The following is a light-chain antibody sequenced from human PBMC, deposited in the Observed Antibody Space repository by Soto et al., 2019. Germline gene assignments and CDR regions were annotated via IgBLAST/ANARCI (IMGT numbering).Light chain of an antibody. V-gene: IGKV3-20*01. CDR1: QSVSSSY. CDR2: GAS. CDR3: QQYGSSPLT. J-gene: IGKJ4*01. Sequence: EIVLTQSPGTLSLSPGERATLSCRASQSVSSSYFAWYQQKPGQAPRLLIYGASSRATGIPDRFSGSGSGTDFTLTISRLEPEDLAAYYCQQYGSSPLTFGGGTKVEIK.